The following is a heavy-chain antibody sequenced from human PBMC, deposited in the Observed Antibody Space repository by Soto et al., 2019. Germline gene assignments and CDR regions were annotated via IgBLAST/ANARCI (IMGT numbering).Heavy chain of an antibody. Sequence: QVQLQESGPGLVKPSQTLSLTCTVSGGSISSGDYYWSWIGQPPGKGLEWIGYVYYSGSTYYNPSLKSRVTISEHTSKHLYSLELSTVTAADSAVYYRARTRSGYFEYLGQGTLVTVSS. D-gene: IGHD3-22*01. CDR2: VYYSGST. V-gene: IGHV4-30-4*01. J-gene: IGHJ4*02. CDR3: ARTRSGYFEY. CDR1: GGSISSGDYY.